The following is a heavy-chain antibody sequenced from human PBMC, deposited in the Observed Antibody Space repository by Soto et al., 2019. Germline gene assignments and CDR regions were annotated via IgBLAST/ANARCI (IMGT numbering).Heavy chain of an antibody. Sequence: EVQLVESGGGLVQPGGSLRLSCAASGFTFSSYSMNWVRQAPGKGLEWVSYISSSSSTIYYADSVKGRFTISRDNAKNSLNLQMNSLGAEDTAVYYCARHPERIAQVGWFDAWGQGALVTVSS. CDR2: ISSSSSTI. V-gene: IGHV3-48*01. D-gene: IGHD6-13*01. CDR1: GFTFSSYS. J-gene: IGHJ5*02. CDR3: ARHPERIAQVGWFDA.